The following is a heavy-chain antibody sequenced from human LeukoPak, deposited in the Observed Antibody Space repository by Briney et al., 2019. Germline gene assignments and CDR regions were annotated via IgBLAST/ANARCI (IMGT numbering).Heavy chain of an antibody. CDR1: GGSFSGYY. Sequence: PSETLSLTCAVYGGSFSGYYRSWIRQPPGKGLEWIGEINHSGSTNYNPSLKSRVTISVDTSKNQFSLKLSSVTAADTAVYYCARRAGKSRAAAGKGWFDPWGQGTLVTVSS. J-gene: IGHJ5*02. D-gene: IGHD6-13*01. CDR3: ARRAGKSRAAAGKGWFDP. CDR2: INHSGST. V-gene: IGHV4-34*01.